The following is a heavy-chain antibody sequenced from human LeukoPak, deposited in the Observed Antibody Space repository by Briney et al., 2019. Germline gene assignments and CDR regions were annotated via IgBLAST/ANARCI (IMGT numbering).Heavy chain of an antibody. CDR1: GGTFSSYA. V-gene: IGHV1-69*13. CDR2: IIPIFGTA. Sequence: SVKVSCKASGGTFSSYAISWVRQAPGQGLEWMGGIIPIFGTANYAQKFQGRVTITADESTSTAYVELSSLRSEDTAVYYCAREPFTSFYGSGSGYNWFDPWGQGTLVTVSS. D-gene: IGHD3-10*01. CDR3: AREPFTSFYGSGSGYNWFDP. J-gene: IGHJ5*02.